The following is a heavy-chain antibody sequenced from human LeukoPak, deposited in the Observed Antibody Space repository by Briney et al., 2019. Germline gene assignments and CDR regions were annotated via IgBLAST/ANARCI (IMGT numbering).Heavy chain of an antibody. V-gene: IGHV5-51*01. CDR2: IYPGDSDT. J-gene: IGHJ4*02. D-gene: IGHD6-6*01. CDR1: GYSFASYW. Sequence: GESLKISCKGSGYSFASYWIGWVRQMPGKGLEWMGIIYPGDSDTRYSPSFQGQVTISADKSISTAYLQWSSLKASDTAMYYCARIAARSPHPPDFDYWGQGTLVTVSS. CDR3: ARIAARSPHPPDFDY.